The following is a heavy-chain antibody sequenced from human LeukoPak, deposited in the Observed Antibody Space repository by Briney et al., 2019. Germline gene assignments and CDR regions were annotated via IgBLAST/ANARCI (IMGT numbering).Heavy chain of an antibody. D-gene: IGHD3-10*01. J-gene: IGHJ4*02. CDR1: GFTFSSYA. Sequence: GGSLRLSCAASGFTFSSYAMCWVRQALGKGREWVGRIKRKIDGGTTDYAAPVKGRFTISRDDSKNTLYLQMNSLKTEDTAVYYCTTSRYYYGSGSYFWGQGTLVTVSS. V-gene: IGHV3-15*01. CDR3: TTSRYYYGSGSYF. CDR2: IKRKIDGGTT.